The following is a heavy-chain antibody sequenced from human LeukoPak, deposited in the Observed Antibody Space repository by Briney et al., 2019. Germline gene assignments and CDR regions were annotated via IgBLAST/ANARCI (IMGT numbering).Heavy chain of an antibody. V-gene: IGHV3-23*01. D-gene: IGHD4-17*01. CDR2: ISGIGGST. CDR3: ATSLGAVTNYFGY. Sequence: GGSLRLSCAASGFTFSSYGMHWVRQAPGKGLEWVSDISGIGGSTYYADSVKGRFTISRDNSKNTLYLQLNSLRADDTAAYYCATSLGAVTNYFGYWGQGTLVTVSS. J-gene: IGHJ4*02. CDR1: GFTFSSYG.